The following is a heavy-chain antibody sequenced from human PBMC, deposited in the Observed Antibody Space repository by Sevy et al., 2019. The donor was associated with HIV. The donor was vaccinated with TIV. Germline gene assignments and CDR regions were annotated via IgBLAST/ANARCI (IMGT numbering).Heavy chain of an antibody. CDR3: GRGRRITMMGVGGGGFDI. CDR2: ISYDGSNK. D-gene: IGHD3-22*01. CDR1: GFTFSSYA. Sequence: GGSLRLSCAASGFTFSSYAMHWVRQAPGKGLEWVAVISYDGSNKYYADSVKGRFTISRDNSKNTLYLQMNSLRAEDTAVYYCGRGRRITMMGVGGGGFDIWGQGTMVTVSS. V-gene: IGHV3-30-3*01. J-gene: IGHJ3*02.